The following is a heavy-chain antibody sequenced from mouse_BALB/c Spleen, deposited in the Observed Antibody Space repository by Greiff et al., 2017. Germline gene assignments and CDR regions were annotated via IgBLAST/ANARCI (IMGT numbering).Heavy chain of an antibody. J-gene: IGHJ4*01. Sequence: EVKLVESGPDLVKPSQSLSLTCTVTGYSITSGYSWHWIRQFPGNKLEWMGYIHYSGSTNYNPSLKSRISITRDTSKNQFFLQLNSVTTEDTATYYCARILILYYGYDYAMDYWGQGTSVTVSS. CDR2: IHYSGST. CDR1: GYSITSGYS. V-gene: IGHV3-1*02. D-gene: IGHD1-2*01. CDR3: ARILILYYGYDYAMDY.